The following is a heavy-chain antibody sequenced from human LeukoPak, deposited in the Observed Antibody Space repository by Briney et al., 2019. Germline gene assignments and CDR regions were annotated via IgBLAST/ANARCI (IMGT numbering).Heavy chain of an antibody. D-gene: IGHD6-19*01. J-gene: IGHJ4*02. CDR1: GFTFSSYS. CDR3: ARFAVAGTYPLFDY. CDR2: SSSSSSYI. Sequence: GGSLRLSCAASGFTFSSYSMNWVRQAPGKGLEWVSSSSSSSSYIYYADSVKGRFTISRDNAKNSLYLQMNSLRAEDTAVYYCARFAVAGTYPLFDYWGQGTLVTVSS. V-gene: IGHV3-21*01.